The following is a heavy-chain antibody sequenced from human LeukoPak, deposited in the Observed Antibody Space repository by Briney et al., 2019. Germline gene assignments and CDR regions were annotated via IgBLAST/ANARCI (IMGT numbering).Heavy chain of an antibody. CDR3: ASALWFEELELDP. J-gene: IGHJ5*02. V-gene: IGHV4-39*01. D-gene: IGHD3-10*01. CDR2: IYYSGST. Sequence: SETLSLTCTVSGGSISSSSYFWGWIRQPPGKGLEWIGSIYYSGSTYYNPSLKSRVTISVDMSKNQFSMKLSSVTAADTAVYYCASALWFEELELDPWGQGTLVTVSS. CDR1: GGSISSSSYF.